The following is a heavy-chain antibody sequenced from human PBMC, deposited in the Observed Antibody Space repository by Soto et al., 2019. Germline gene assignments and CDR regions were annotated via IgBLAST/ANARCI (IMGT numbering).Heavy chain of an antibody. CDR3: ARATEACTTTSCYNF. Sequence: QVQLVQSGAEVKKPGASVKVSCKASGYTFTSYDINWVRQAAGQGLEWMGWMNPNSGNTGYAQKFQGRVTMTRSTSISTAYMELNSLGFEDTAVYCCARATEACTTTSCYNFWGQGTLVTVSS. D-gene: IGHD2-2*02. J-gene: IGHJ4*02. CDR2: MNPNSGNT. V-gene: IGHV1-8*01. CDR1: GYTFTSYD.